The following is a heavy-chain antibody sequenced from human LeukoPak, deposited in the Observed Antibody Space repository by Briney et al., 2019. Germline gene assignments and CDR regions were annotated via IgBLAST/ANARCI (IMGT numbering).Heavy chain of an antibody. CDR3: ARVNGNYYGSGSYYPNYYYYYMDV. CDR2: INPNSGGT. Sequence: ASVKVSCKASGYTFTSYGISWVRQAPGQGLEWMGWINPNSGGTNYAQKFQGRVTMTRDTSISTAYMELSRLRSDDTAVYYCARVNGNYYGSGSYYPNYYYYYMDVWGKGTTVTISS. J-gene: IGHJ6*03. D-gene: IGHD3-10*01. CDR1: GYTFTSYG. V-gene: IGHV1-2*02.